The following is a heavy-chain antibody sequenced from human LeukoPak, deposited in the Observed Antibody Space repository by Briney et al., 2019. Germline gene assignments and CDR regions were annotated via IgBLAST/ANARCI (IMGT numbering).Heavy chain of an antibody. D-gene: IGHD3-3*01. CDR2: ISGSGGST. J-gene: IGHJ4*02. CDR3: AKDPTYYDFWSGYNYFDY. V-gene: IGHV3-23*01. CDR1: GFTFSSYA. Sequence: GGSLRLSCAASGFTFSSYAMSWVRQAPGKGLEWVSAISGSGGSTYYAGSVKGRFTISRDNSKNTLYLQMNSLRAEDTAVYYCAKDPTYYDFWSGYNYFDYWGQGTLVTVSS.